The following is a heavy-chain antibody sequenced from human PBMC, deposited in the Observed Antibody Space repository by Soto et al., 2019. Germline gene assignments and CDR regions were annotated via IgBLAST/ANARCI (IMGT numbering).Heavy chain of an antibody. CDR1: AGSFSHYY. CDR2: IKHSGSS. J-gene: IGHJ3*02. D-gene: IGHD6-19*01. V-gene: IGHV4-34*01. CDR3: ARGGSSDWQVALDI. Sequence: SETLSLTCAVYAGSFSHYYWNWIRQSPGKGLEWIGKIKHSGSSNYNPSLRSRVSISVDMPKNQFSLRLTSVTAADTAVYYCARGGSSDWQVALDIWGQGTMVTVSS.